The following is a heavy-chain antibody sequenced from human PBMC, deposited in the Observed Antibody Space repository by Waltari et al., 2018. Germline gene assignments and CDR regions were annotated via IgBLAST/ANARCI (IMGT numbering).Heavy chain of an antibody. CDR3: SVSLNH. V-gene: IGHV3-7*01. Sequence: EVQLVESGGNLVQPGGSLRLSCAASGFTFSNYWMDWVRQAPGKGLEWVANIKQDVSESHYVDSVKGRFTISRDNAQNLLYLQMNSLRAEDTAVYYCSVSLNHWGQGTLVTVSS. CDR1: GFTFSNYW. CDR2: IKQDVSES. J-gene: IGHJ5*02.